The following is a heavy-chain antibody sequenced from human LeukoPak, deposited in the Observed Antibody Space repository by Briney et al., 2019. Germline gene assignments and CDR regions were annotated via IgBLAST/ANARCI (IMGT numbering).Heavy chain of an antibody. J-gene: IGHJ4*02. V-gene: IGHV3-30*02. CDR2: IRYDGSNK. CDR1: GFTFSRHW. CDR3: AKAPITIFGVVITHFDY. D-gene: IGHD3-3*01. Sequence: GGSLRLSCVASGFTFSRHWMSWVRQAPGKGLEWVAFIRYDGSNKYYADSVKGRFTISRDNPKNTLYLQMNSLRAEDTAVYYCAKAPITIFGVVITHFDYWGQGTLVTVSS.